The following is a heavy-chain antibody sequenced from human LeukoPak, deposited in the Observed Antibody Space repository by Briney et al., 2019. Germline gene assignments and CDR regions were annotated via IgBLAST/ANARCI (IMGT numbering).Heavy chain of an antibody. CDR1: GYTFTDYY. CDR2: INSNSGRT. Sequence: ASVKVSCKASGYTFTDYYMRWVRQAPGQGLEWMGWINSNSGRTEYAQKFQGRVTLTTDTATSTSYMELRSLTSDDTAVYYCARKGSPVAGKRNWFVPWGQGTLVIVSS. CDR3: ARKGSPVAGKRNWFVP. V-gene: IGHV1-2*02. D-gene: IGHD6-19*01. J-gene: IGHJ5*02.